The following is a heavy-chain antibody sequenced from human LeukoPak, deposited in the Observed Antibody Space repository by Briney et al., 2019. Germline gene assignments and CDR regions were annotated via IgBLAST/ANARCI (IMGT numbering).Heavy chain of an antibody. CDR3: ARDWGYSDYSMGNY. CDR2: ISAYNGNT. V-gene: IGHV1-18*01. D-gene: IGHD4-11*01. CDR1: GYTFTSFG. Sequence: ASVKVSCKASGYTFTSFGFSWVRQAPGQGLEWMGWISAYNGNTNYAQKLQGRVTMTTDTSTSTAYMELRSLRSDDTAVYYCARDWGYSDYSMGNYWGQGTLVTVSP. J-gene: IGHJ4*02.